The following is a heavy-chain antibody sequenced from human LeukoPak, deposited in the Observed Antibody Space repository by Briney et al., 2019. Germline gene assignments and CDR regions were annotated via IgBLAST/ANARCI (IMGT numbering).Heavy chain of an antibody. Sequence: GGSLRLSCAVSGFPFTNYWMSWVRQAPGKGLEWVANIKEGGSVMYYVDPLKGRFTISRDSAQNSLYLQMNSLRVEDTAVYFCARDLWGSYSTGSYLDYWGQGALVTVSS. CDR3: ARDLWGSYSTGSYLDY. D-gene: IGHD6-19*01. V-gene: IGHV3-7*01. CDR2: IKEGGSVM. CDR1: GFPFTNYW. J-gene: IGHJ4*02.